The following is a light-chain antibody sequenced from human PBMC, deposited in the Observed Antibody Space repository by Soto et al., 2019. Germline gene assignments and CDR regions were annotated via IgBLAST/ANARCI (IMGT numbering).Light chain of an antibody. CDR1: SSYVGGYNY. CDR2: EVS. CDR3: RSYRNGGHFV. J-gene: IGLJ1*01. Sequence: QSVLTHPASLSVSPFQSISISCTGTSSYVGGYNYVSWYQQLPGKSPKLLISEVSNRPSGVSHRFSGSKSGNTASLTISGLQAEDEADYYCRSYRNGGHFVLGNGTXV. V-gene: IGLV2-14*01.